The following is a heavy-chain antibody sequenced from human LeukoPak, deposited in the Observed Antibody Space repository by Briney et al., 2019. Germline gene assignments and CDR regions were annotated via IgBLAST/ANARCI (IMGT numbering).Heavy chain of an antibody. D-gene: IGHD1-1*01. CDR2: IYPGDSDT. J-gene: IGHJ4*02. CDR3: ARRDELNEPIN. Sequence: NPGGSLQISCKGSGSTFTSYWIGWVRQVPGKGLEWMAIIYPGDSDTRYSPSFQGQFTISVDKSISTAYLQWSSLKASDTAMYYCARRDELNEPINWGQGTLVTVSS. CDR1: GSTFTSYW. V-gene: IGHV5-51*01.